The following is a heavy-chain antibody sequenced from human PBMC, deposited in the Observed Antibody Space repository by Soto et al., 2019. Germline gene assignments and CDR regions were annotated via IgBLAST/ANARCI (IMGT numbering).Heavy chain of an antibody. Sequence: SETLSLTCTVSGGSISSGDYYWSWIRQPPGKGLEWIGYIYYSGSTYYNPSLKSRVTISVDTSKNQFSLKLSSVTAADTAVYYCARQAIAAAGTWFDPWGQGTLVTVYS. J-gene: IGHJ5*02. CDR2: IYYSGST. CDR3: ARQAIAAAGTWFDP. CDR1: GGSISSGDYY. V-gene: IGHV4-30-4*01. D-gene: IGHD6-13*01.